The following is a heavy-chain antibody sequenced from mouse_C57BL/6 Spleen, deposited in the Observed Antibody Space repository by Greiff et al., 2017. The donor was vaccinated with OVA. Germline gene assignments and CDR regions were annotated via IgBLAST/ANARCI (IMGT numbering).Heavy chain of an antibody. J-gene: IGHJ1*03. CDR2: IDPNSGGT. D-gene: IGHD1-1*01. CDR3: ARYYGSRRWYFDV. Sequence: VQLQQPGAELVKPGASVKLSCKASGYTLTSYWMPWVKQGPGRGLEWIGRIDPNSGGTKYNEKFKSKATLTVDKPSSTAYMQLSSLTSEDSAVYYCARYYGSRRWYFDVWGTGTTVTVSS. CDR1: GYTLTSYW. V-gene: IGHV1-72*01.